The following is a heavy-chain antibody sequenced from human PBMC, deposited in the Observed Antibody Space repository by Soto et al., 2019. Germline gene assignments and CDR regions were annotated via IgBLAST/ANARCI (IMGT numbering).Heavy chain of an antibody. CDR3: AGMGGNYSHHGMDV. Sequence: QVQLQQWGAGLLKPSETLSLTCAVSGGSFSVYHWSWIRQPPGKGLEWIGEINHSGGTNYNPSLKSRVTIAVDTSKNQFSLKLSSVTAADTAVYYCAGMGGNYSHHGMDVWGQGTTVTVSS. V-gene: IGHV4-34*01. D-gene: IGHD1-26*01. CDR1: GGSFSVYH. CDR2: INHSGGT. J-gene: IGHJ6*02.